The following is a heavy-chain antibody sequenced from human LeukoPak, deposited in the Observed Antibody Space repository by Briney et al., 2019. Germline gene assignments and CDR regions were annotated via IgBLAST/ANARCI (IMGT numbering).Heavy chain of an antibody. D-gene: IGHD3-16*01. CDR3: ARVRGWGRTNWFDP. CDR2: INHSGST. Sequence: SETLSLTCAVYGGSFSGYYWSWIRQPPGKGLEWIGEINHSGSTNYNPSLKSRVTISVDTSKNQFSPKLSSVTAADTAVYYCARVRGWGRTNWFDPWGQGTLVTVSS. V-gene: IGHV4-34*01. J-gene: IGHJ5*02. CDR1: GGSFSGYY.